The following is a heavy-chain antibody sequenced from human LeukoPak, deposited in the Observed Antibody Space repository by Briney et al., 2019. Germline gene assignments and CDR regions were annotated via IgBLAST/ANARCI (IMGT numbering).Heavy chain of an antibody. J-gene: IGHJ5*02. V-gene: IGHV4-61*08. CDR2: MDYSGTT. CDR1: GASVNSGGYY. CDR3: AREGACSGGSCYSYGWFDP. D-gene: IGHD2-15*01. Sequence: SETLSLTCNVSGASVNSGGYYWTWIRQPPGKGLEWIGYMDYSGTTNYNPSLKGRVTISLDTSKNQFSLKLSSVTAADTAMYYCAREGACSGGSCYSYGWFDPWGQGTLVIVSS.